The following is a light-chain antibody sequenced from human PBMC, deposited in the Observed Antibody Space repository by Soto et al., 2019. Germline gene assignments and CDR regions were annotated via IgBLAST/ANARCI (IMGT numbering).Light chain of an antibody. J-gene: IGKJ1*01. V-gene: IGKV3-20*01. CDR2: GAS. Sequence: ESGLKQSPGTMSLSPGERDTLSCWASQSVSSNYLAWYQQKPGQAPRLLIYGASSRATGIPDRFSGSGSGTDFTLTITRLEPEDFAVYYCQQYGGSSGTFGQGTKVEIK. CDR1: QSVSSNY. CDR3: QQYGGSSGT.